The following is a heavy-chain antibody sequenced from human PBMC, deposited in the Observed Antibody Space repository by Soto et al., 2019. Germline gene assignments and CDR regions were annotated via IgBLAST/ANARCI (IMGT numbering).Heavy chain of an antibody. Sequence: WGSLRLSCSASVFIFTNYAMNWCRQAPGKGLEWVSAVSSGGSGGTTYYADSVQGRFTISRDNSNNKLFLQMNSLRADDTAKYYCAKSGSFSAYYYYGMDVWGQGTTVTVSS. J-gene: IGHJ6*02. CDR1: VFIFTNYA. D-gene: IGHD2-21*01. V-gene: IGHV3-23*01. CDR2: VSSGGSGGTT. CDR3: AKSGSFSAYYYYGMDV.